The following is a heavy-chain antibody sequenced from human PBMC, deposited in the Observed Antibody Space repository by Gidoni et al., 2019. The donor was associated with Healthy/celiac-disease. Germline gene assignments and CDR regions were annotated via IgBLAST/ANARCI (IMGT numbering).Heavy chain of an antibody. CDR3: ASHPYDFDT. CDR1: GRSFSDSF. Sequence: QVQLQQWGAGLLKPSETLSLTCAVYGRSFSDSFWSWSRQPPGKGLEWIGEFTRSGSTNYSPSLKSRVTISVDTSKNQFSLKLSSVTAADTAVYYCASHPYDFDTWGQGSLVTVSS. CDR2: FTRSGST. V-gene: IGHV4-34*01. J-gene: IGHJ4*02. D-gene: IGHD5-12*01.